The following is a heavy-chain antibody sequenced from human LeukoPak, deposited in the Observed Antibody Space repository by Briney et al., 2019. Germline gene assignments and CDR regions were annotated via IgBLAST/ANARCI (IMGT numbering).Heavy chain of an antibody. Sequence: PSETLSLTCTVSGGSISSYYWSWIRQPPGKGLEWIGYIYYSGSTNYKPSLKSRVTISVETSKNQFSLKLRSVTAADTAVYYCARLSTVTTSFDYWGQGTLVTVSS. CDR1: GGSISSYY. J-gene: IGHJ4*02. V-gene: IGHV4-59*12. CDR3: ARLSTVTTSFDY. CDR2: IYYSGST. D-gene: IGHD4-17*01.